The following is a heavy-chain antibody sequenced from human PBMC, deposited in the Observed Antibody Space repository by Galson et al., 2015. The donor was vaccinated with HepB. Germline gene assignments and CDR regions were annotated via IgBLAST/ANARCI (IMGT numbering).Heavy chain of an antibody. V-gene: IGHV3-74*01. D-gene: IGHD4-17*01. J-gene: IGHJ4*02. CDR3: ALLTVTTGLVDY. CDR2: INSDGSTT. Sequence: SLRLSCAASAFTFKRYWMHWVRQAPGKGLEWVSHINSDGSTTNYADSVKGRFTISRDNAKNTLYLQMNSLRAEDTAVYYCALLTVTTGLVDYWGQGTLVTVSS. CDR1: AFTFKRYW.